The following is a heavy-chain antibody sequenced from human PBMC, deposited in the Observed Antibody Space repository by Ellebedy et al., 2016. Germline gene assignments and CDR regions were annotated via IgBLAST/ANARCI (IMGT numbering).Heavy chain of an antibody. CDR3: ARIPLRACGGDCSDY. V-gene: IGHV4-61*01. CDR2: IFYSGII. D-gene: IGHD2-21*01. J-gene: IGHJ4*02. Sequence: SETLSLTXSVSGGSVSSGSHHWTWIRQSPAKGLEWIGNIFYSGIIGYNPSLKSRVTISIDTSKSQFSLRLTSVTAADTAEYYCARIPLRACGGDCSDYWGQGALVTVSS. CDR1: GGSVSSGSHH.